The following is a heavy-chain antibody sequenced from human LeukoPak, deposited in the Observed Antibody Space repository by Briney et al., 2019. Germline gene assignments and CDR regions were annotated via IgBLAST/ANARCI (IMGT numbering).Heavy chain of an antibody. CDR1: EFTFSSYD. V-gene: IGHV3-13*01. J-gene: IGHJ4*02. D-gene: IGHD6-13*01. CDR2: IDTVGNA. CDR3: ARAKMPGIQTAGRVNYFDS. Sequence: GGSLRLSCAASEFTFSSYDMHWVRQATGKGLEWVSTIDTVGNAWYPDSVKGRFTISRENAKNSLNLQMNSLRVGDTAVYYCARAKMPGIQTAGRVNYFDSWGQGTLVTVSA.